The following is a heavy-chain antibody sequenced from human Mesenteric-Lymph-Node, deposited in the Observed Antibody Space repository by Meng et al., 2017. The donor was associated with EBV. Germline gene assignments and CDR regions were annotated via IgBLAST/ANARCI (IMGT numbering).Heavy chain of an antibody. CDR1: GGSFSGYY. CDR3: ARGRSYVSAVIAP. Sequence: QVQVAQWGAGPLKPSETLSLTCACYGGSFSGYYWSWIRQPPGKGLEWIGVINHSGSTNYNPSLKSRVTISVDTSKNQFSLKLSSVTAADTAVYYCARGRSYVSAVIAPWGQGTLVTVSS. D-gene: IGHD3-16*01. CDR2: INHSGST. V-gene: IGHV4-34*01. J-gene: IGHJ5*02.